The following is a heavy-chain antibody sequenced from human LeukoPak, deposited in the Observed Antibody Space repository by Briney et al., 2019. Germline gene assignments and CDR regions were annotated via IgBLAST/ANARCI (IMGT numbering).Heavy chain of an antibody. D-gene: IGHD4-17*01. CDR2: INHSGST. J-gene: IGHJ6*04. CDR3: ATSTTVTLQEQRGRAYYYYGMDV. CDR1: GGSFSGYY. Sequence: SETLSLTCAVYGGSFSGYYWSWIRQPPGKGLEWIGEINHSGSTNYNPSLKSRVTISVDTSKNQFSLKLSSVTAADTAVYYCATSTTVTLQEQRGRAYYYYGMDVWGKGTTVTVSS. V-gene: IGHV4-34*01.